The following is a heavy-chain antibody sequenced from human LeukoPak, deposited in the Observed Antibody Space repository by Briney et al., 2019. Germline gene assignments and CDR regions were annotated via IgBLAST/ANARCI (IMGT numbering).Heavy chain of an antibody. CDR3: ARGRDFWSGYSLYYFDY. CDR1: GYTFTSYD. CDR2: MNPNSGNT. V-gene: IGHV1-8*01. Sequence: ASVKVSCKASGYTFTSYDINWVRQAPGQGLEWMGWMNPNSGNTGYAQKFQGRVTMTRNTSISTAYMELSSLRSEDTAVYYCARGRDFWSGYSLYYFDYWGQGTLVTVSS. D-gene: IGHD3-3*01. J-gene: IGHJ4*02.